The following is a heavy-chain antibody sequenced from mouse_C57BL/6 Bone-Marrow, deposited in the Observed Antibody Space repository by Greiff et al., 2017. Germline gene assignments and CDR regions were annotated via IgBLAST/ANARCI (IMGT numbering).Heavy chain of an antibody. CDR3: ARGGYGYPAWFAY. V-gene: IGHV5-4*01. CDR2: ISDGGSYT. Sequence: VQRVESGGGLVKPGGSLKLSCAASGFTFSSYAMSWVRQTPEKRLEWVATISDGGSYTYYPDNVKGRFTISRDNAKNNLYLQMSHLKSEDTAMYYCARGGYGYPAWFAYWGQGTLVTVSA. D-gene: IGHD2-2*01. CDR1: GFTFSSYA. J-gene: IGHJ3*01.